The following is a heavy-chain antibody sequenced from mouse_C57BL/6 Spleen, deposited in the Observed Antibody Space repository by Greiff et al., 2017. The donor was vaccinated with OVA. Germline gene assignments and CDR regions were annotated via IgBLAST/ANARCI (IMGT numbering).Heavy chain of an antibody. CDR1: GYTFTDYY. CDR3: ARGDGIHYAMDY. V-gene: IGHV1-26*01. CDR2: INPNNGGT. Sequence: EVQLQQSGPELVKPGASVKISCKASGYTFTDYYMNWVKQSHGKSLEWIGDINPNNGGTSYNQKFKGKATLTVDKSSSTAYMELRGLTSEDSAVYYCARGDGIHYAMDYWGQGTSVTVSS. J-gene: IGHJ4*01. D-gene: IGHD2-3*01.